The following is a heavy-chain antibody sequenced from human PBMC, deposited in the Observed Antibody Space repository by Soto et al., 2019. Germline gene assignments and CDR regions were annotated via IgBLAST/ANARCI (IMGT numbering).Heavy chain of an antibody. CDR2: IYPSGST. CDR1: GGSISGHS. D-gene: IGHD5-12*01. J-gene: IGHJ4*02. V-gene: IGHV4-4*07. CDR3: VRGRSYSVYDF. Sequence: PSETLSLTCTVSGGSISGHSWIWIRQSAGRGLEWIGHIYPSGSTSYNPSLRSRVTRSLDTSKNQIFLNLTSVTAADTAVFYCVRGRSYSVYDFWGPGTLVTVSS.